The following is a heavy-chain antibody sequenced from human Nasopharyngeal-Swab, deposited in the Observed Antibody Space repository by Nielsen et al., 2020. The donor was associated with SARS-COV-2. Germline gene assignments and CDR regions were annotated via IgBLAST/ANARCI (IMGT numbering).Heavy chain of an antibody. Sequence: GGSLRLSCAASGFTFSDYAMSWVRQAPGKGREGVSGISGRGGNTYHTDSVKGRFTISRDNPKNTLYLQMNSLRAEDTAVYYCAKEQRGGSYFDYWGKGTLVTVSS. CDR2: ISGRGGNT. CDR1: GFTFSDYA. D-gene: IGHD1-26*01. CDR3: AKEQRGGSYFDY. J-gene: IGHJ4*02. V-gene: IGHV3-23*01.